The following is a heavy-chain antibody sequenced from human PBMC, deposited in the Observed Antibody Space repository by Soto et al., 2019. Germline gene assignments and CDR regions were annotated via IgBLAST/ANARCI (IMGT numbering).Heavy chain of an antibody. D-gene: IGHD6-13*01. V-gene: IGHV4-59*08. J-gene: IGHJ4*02. Sequence: SETLSLTCTVSGGSISSYYWSWIRQPPGMGLEWIGYIYYSGSTNYNPSLKSRVTISVDTSQNQFSLKLSSVTAADTAVYYCARHTPYRSSWSYYFDYWGQGTPVTVSS. CDR3: ARHTPYRSSWSYYFDY. CDR1: GGSISSYY. CDR2: IYYSGST.